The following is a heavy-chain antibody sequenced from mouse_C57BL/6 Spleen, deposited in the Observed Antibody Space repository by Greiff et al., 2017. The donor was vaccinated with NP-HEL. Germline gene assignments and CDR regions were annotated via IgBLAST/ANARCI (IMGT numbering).Heavy chain of an antibody. D-gene: IGHD2-3*01. V-gene: IGHV1-50*01. CDR3: ARPPDGYYVGWYFDV. Sequence: VQLQQSGAELVKPGASVKLSCKASGYTFTSYWMQWVKQRPGQGLEWIGEIDPSDSYTNYNQKFKGKATLTVDTSSSTAYMQLSSLTSEDSAVYYCARPPDGYYVGWYFDVWGTGTTVTVSS. J-gene: IGHJ1*03. CDR1: GYTFTSYW. CDR2: IDPSDSYT.